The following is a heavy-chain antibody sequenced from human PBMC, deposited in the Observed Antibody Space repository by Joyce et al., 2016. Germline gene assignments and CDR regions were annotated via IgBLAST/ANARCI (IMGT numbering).Heavy chain of an antibody. CDR2: INQDGSAK. CDR1: GFSFITQH. J-gene: IGHJ4*02. CDR3: AKNWNTDY. Sequence: EVQLVESGGGLVQPGGSLRLSCAASGFSFITQHMTWVRLPPGKGVEWVANINQDGSAKFYVDSVKGRFTISRDNAKNSVFLQMNSLRTDDTAVYYCAKNWNTDYWGQGTLVTVSS. D-gene: IGHD1/OR15-1a*01. V-gene: IGHV3-7*01.